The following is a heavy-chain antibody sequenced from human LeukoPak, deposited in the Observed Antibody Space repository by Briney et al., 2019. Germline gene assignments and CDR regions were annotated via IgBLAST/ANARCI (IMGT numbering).Heavy chain of an antibody. J-gene: IGHJ4*02. V-gene: IGHV1-8*01. CDR2: MNPNSGNT. CDR1: GYTFTSYD. Sequence: ASVKVSCKASGYTFTSYDINWVRQATGQGLEWMGWMNPNSGNTGYAQKFQGRVTMTRNTSISTAYMELSSLRSEDTAVYYCARDSAVEGWGILTGYCRYWGQGTLVTVSS. D-gene: IGHD3-9*01. CDR3: ARDSAVEGWGILTGYCRY.